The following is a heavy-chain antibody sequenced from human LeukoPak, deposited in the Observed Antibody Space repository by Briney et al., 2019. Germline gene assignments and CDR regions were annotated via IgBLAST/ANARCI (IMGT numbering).Heavy chain of an antibody. CDR2: ISSSTSTI. J-gene: IGHJ4*02. Sequence: GGSLRLSSAASGFTFSSYSMNWVRQAPGKGLEWISYISSSTSTIYYADSVKGRFSISRDNAKNSLYLQMNSLRDEDTAVYYCARDHCSSTNCYFDFWGQGTLVTVSS. D-gene: IGHD2-2*01. CDR3: ARDHCSSTNCYFDF. V-gene: IGHV3-48*02. CDR1: GFTFSSYS.